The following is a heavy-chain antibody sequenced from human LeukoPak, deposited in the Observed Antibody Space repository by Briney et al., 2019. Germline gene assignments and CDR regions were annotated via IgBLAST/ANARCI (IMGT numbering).Heavy chain of an antibody. CDR2: IIPIFGIA. V-gene: IGHV1-69*04. CDR3: ARERIQLQEMDV. CDR1: GGTFSSYA. D-gene: IGHD5-18*01. Sequence: GSSVKVSCKASGGTFSSYAISWVRQAPGQGLEWMGRIIPIFGIANYAQKFQGRVTITADKSTSTAYMELSSLRSDDTAVYYCARERIQLQEMDVWGQGTTVTVSS. J-gene: IGHJ6*02.